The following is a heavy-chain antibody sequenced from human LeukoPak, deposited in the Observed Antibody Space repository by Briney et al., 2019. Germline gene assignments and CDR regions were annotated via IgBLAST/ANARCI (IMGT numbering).Heavy chain of an antibody. Sequence: SETLSLTCAVYGGSFSGYYWSWIRQPPGKGLEWIGEINHSGSTNYNPSLKSRVTISVDTSKNQFSLQLNSVTPEDTAVYYCARDFRDRYSSRSIDYWGQGTLVTVSS. V-gene: IGHV4-34*01. CDR2: INHSGST. J-gene: IGHJ4*02. CDR1: GGSFSGYY. D-gene: IGHD6-13*01. CDR3: ARDFRDRYSSRSIDY.